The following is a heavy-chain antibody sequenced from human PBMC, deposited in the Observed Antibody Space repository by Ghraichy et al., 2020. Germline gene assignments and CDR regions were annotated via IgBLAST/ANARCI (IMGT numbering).Heavy chain of an antibody. J-gene: IGHJ4*02. Sequence: LSLTCAASGFFFENYWLSWVRQAPGKGLEWAANIKRDGSATYFINSVRGRFTLSRDNAKNLLFLQMDSLRVDDTAVYFCARLGGWYYFDSWGQGVLVTVSS. CDR2: IKRDGSAT. D-gene: IGHD6-19*01. CDR1: GFFFENYW. V-gene: IGHV3-7*01. CDR3: ARLGGWYYFDS.